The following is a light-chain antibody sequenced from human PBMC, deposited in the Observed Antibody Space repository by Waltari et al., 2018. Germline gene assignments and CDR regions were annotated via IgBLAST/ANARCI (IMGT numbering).Light chain of an antibody. CDR3: QQYGSSPPYT. Sequence: EIVLTQSPGTLSLSPGEGVTLSGRASRRVSSSYLAWYQQKPGQAPRLLIYGASSRATGIPDRFSGGGSGTDFTLTISRLEPEDFAVYYCQQYGSSPPYTFGQGTKLEIK. CDR1: RRVSSSY. J-gene: IGKJ2*01. CDR2: GAS. V-gene: IGKV3-20*01.